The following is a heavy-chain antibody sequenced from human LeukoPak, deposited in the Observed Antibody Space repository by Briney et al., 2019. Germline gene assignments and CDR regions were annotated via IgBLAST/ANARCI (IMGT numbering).Heavy chain of an antibody. CDR2: TFHTWST. CDR1: GDSITNSY. CDR3: AREYCTRTNCYDYFDY. Sequence: PAETLSLTCTVSGDSITNSYWTWIPQPPGKGLEYIAYTFHTWSTNYNPSLTGRATISLDTSKNQFSLKLTSVTSADTAVYYCAREYCTRTNCYDYFDYWGQGTLVTVSS. J-gene: IGHJ4*02. V-gene: IGHV4-59*01. D-gene: IGHD2-2*01.